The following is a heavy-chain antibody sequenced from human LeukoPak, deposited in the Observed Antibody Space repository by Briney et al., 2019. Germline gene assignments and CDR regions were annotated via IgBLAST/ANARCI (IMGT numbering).Heavy chain of an antibody. CDR1: GFTFSSYG. CDR2: IWYDGSNK. Sequence: AGRSLRLSCAASGFTFSSYGMHWVRQAPGKGLEWVAVIWYDGSNKYYADSVKGRFTISRDNSKNTLYLQMNSLRAEDTAVYYCARADYDILTGYYPYFDYWGQGTLVTVSS. J-gene: IGHJ4*02. CDR3: ARADYDILTGYYPYFDY. D-gene: IGHD3-9*01. V-gene: IGHV3-33*01.